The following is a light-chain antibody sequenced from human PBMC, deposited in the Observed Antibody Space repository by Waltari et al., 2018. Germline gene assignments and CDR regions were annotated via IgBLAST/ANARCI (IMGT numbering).Light chain of an antibody. J-gene: IGLJ3*02. V-gene: IGLV2-14*02. CDR2: DVS. CDR3: NSYTSSSTWV. CDR1: SSDVGSYNL. Sequence: QSALTQPASVSGSPGQSITISCTGTSSDVGSYNLVSWYQQHPGKAPTLMIYDVSNRPAGVSNRFSGSKSGNTASLTISGLQAEDEADYYCNSYTSSSTWVFGGGTKLTVL.